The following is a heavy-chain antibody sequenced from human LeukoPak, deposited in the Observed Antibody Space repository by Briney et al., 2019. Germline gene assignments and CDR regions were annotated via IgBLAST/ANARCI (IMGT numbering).Heavy chain of an antibody. V-gene: IGHV3-21*01. J-gene: IGHJ6*03. Sequence: GGSLRLSCAASGFAFSSYSMNWVRQAPGKGLEWVSSISSSSSYIYYADSVKGRFTISRDNAKNSLYLQMNSLRAEDTAVYYCAREYYDFWSGYSQPPLTETMDVWGKGTTVTVSS. D-gene: IGHD3-3*01. CDR3: AREYYDFWSGYSQPPLTETMDV. CDR1: GFAFSSYS. CDR2: ISSSSSYI.